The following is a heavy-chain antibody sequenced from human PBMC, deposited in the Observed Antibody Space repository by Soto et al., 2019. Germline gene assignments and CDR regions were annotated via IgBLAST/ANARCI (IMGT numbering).Heavy chain of an antibody. Sequence: GGSLRLSCAASGFTFSSYSMNWVRQAPGKGLEWVSSISSSSSYIYYADSVKDRFTISRDNAKNSLYLQMNSLRAEDTAVYYCARDSAARHIYWGQGTLVTVSS. CDR1: GFTFSSYS. V-gene: IGHV3-21*01. CDR3: ARDSAARHIY. J-gene: IGHJ4*02. CDR2: ISSSSSYI. D-gene: IGHD6-6*01.